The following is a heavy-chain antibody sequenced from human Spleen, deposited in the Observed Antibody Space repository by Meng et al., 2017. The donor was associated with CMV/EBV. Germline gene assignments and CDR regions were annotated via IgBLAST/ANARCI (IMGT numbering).Heavy chain of an antibody. D-gene: IGHD2-21*01. V-gene: IGHV4-39*07. J-gene: IGHJ3*01. Sequence: SETLSLTCTVAGGSIRSTDYYWGWIRQPPGKGLEWIGSIYYSGLTYYNPSLKSRVTISVDTSKNQFSLKLSSVTAADTALYYCARRTVVVIANGWAFDVWGPGTMVTVSS. CDR2: IYYSGLT. CDR3: ARRTVVVIANGWAFDV. CDR1: GGSIRSTDYY.